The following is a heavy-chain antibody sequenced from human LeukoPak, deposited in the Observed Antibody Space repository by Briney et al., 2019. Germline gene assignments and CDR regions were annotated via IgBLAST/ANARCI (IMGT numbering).Heavy chain of an antibody. D-gene: IGHD6-19*01. V-gene: IGHV3-23*01. CDR1: GFTFSSYV. J-gene: IGHJ4*02. CDR2: ISGSGGST. Sequence: GGSLRLSCAASGFTFSSYVMSWVRQAPGKGLEWVSAISGSGGSTYYADSVKGRFTISRDNSKNTLYLQMNSLRVEDTAVYYCAKDFSPYIAVAGPFDYWGQGTLVTVSS. CDR3: AKDFSPYIAVAGPFDY.